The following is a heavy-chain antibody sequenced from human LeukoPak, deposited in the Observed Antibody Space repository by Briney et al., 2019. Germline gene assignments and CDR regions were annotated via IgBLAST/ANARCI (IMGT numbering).Heavy chain of an antibody. D-gene: IGHD1-26*01. CDR2: ISGSVGSGT. J-gene: IGHJ3*01. CDR3: EGGVT. V-gene: IGHV3-23*01. Sequence: GGSLRLSCAASGFTFRLYGMTWVRQTPGKGLEWVAVISGSVGSGTFYGDSVKGRFTMSRDNAKNSLYLQMNNLRVEDTAVYYCEGGVTWGQGSMVTVSP. CDR1: GFTFRLYG.